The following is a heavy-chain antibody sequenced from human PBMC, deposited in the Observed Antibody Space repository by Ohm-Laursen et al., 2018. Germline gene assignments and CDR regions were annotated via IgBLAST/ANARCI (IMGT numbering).Heavy chain of an antibody. J-gene: IGHJ4*02. V-gene: IGHV3-23*01. CDR3: AKVSAARPKFGCFDY. CDR2: ISGSGGST. Sequence: GSLRLSCAASGFTFSSYAMSWVRQAPGKGLEWVSAISGSGGSTYYADSVKGRFTISRDNSKNTLYLQMNSLRAEDTAVYYCAKVSAARPKFGCFDYWGQGTLVTVSS. D-gene: IGHD6-6*01. CDR1: GFTFSSYA.